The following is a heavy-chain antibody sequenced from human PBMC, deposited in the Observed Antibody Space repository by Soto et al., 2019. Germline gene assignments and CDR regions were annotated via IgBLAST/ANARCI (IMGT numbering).Heavy chain of an antibody. D-gene: IGHD2-2*02. V-gene: IGHV3-48*02. CDR2: ISRTTSTI. Sequence: EVQLVESGGGLVQPGGSLRLSCAASGFTFSTYSMNWVRQAPGKGLEGVSYISRTTSTIYYADSVKGRFTISRDNAKNSLYLQMNSLREEDTAVYSCARDRHCSSSSCYIGFDFWGQGTLFTVSS. CDR3: ARDRHCSSSSCYIGFDF. CDR1: GFTFSTYS. J-gene: IGHJ4*02.